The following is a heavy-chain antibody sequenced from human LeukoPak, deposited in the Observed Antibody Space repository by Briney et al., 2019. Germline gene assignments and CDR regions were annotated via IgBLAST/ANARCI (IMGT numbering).Heavy chain of an antibody. Sequence: SETLSLTCAVYGGSFSGYYWSWIRQPPGKGLEWIGEINHSGSTNYNPSLKSRVTISVDTSKNQFSLKLSSVTAADTAVYYCARGVGGSGSYYGYWGQGTLVTVSS. CDR3: ARGVGGSGSYYGY. CDR2: INHSGST. D-gene: IGHD3-10*01. CDR1: GGSFSGYY. V-gene: IGHV4-34*01. J-gene: IGHJ4*02.